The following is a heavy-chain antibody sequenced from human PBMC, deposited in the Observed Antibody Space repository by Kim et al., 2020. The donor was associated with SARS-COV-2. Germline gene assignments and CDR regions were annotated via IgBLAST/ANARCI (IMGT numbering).Heavy chain of an antibody. CDR2: ISYSGST. V-gene: IGHV4-39*07. D-gene: IGHD1-1*01. Sequence: SETLSLTCTVSGGSISSTNSYWGWSRQSPGKGLEWMGYISYSGSTYYNPSLKSRVTISLETSKNQFSLRLTSVTAADTAAYYCARDATTTGTGFGPWGQG. CDR1: GGSISSTNSY. J-gene: IGHJ5*02. CDR3: ARDATTTGTGFGP.